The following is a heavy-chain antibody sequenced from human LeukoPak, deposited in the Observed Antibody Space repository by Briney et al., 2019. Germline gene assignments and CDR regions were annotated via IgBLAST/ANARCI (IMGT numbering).Heavy chain of an antibody. J-gene: IGHJ4*02. D-gene: IGHD3-10*01. Sequence: GESLKISCKGSGCSFTSYLLGWVRQMPGKGLEWMGIIYPGGSDTRTGPYFQGQITISADKSISTAYLQWSSLKGSDTAMYYCARFGFGRVSNPNHWTDYWGQGTLVTVSS. CDR3: ARFGFGRVSNPNHWTDY. CDR2: IYPGGSDT. CDR1: GCSFTSYL. V-gene: IGHV5-51*01.